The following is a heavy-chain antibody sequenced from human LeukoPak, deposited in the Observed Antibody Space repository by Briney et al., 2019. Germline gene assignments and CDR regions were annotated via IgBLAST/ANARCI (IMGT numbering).Heavy chain of an antibody. V-gene: IGHV4-39*07. CDR2: IYYSGST. CDR3: ASGIVGATTYFDY. D-gene: IGHD1-26*01. J-gene: IGHJ4*02. Sequence: PSETPSLTCTVSGGSISSSSYYWGWIRQPPGKGLEWIGSIYYSGSTYYNPSLKSRVTISVDTSKNQFSLKLSSVTAADTAVYYCASGIVGATTYFDYWGQGTLVTVSS. CDR1: GGSISSSSYY.